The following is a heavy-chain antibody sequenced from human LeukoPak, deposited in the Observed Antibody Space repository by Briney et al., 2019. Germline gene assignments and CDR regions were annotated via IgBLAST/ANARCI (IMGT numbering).Heavy chain of an antibody. J-gene: IGHJ6*02. V-gene: IGHV1-69*13. Sequence: SVKVSCKASGGTFSSYAISWVRQAPGQGLEWMGGIIPIFGTANYAQKLQGRVTITADESTSTAYMELSSLRSEDTAVYYCARETYSGSYYRYYYYGMDVWGQGTTVTVSS. D-gene: IGHD1-26*01. CDR1: GGTFSSYA. CDR3: ARETYSGSYYRYYYYGMDV. CDR2: IIPIFGTA.